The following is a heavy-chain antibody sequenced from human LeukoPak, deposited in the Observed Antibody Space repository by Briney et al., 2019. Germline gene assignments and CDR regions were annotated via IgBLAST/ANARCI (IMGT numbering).Heavy chain of an antibody. CDR2: ISDRGGST. CDR1: GFTFSSYA. Sequence: PGGSLRLSCAASGFTFSSYAMSWCRQDPGGGLVGGSAISDRGGSTYYADSVKSRVTISRDNSKNPLYLEMSSLRADDRAVYYWAKERVTSCCVWFGPWGQGTLVTVSS. J-gene: IGHJ5*02. V-gene: IGHV3-23*01. D-gene: IGHD2-2*01. CDR3: AKERVTSCCVWFGP.